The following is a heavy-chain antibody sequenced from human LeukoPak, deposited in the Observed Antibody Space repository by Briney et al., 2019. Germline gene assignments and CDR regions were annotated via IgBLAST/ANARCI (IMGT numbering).Heavy chain of an antibody. CDR2: ISSSGSTI. D-gene: IGHD6-13*01. Sequence: GGSLRLSCAASGFTFSNAWMSWVRQAPGKGLEWVSYISSSGSTIYYADSVKGRFTISRDNAKNSLYLQMNSLRAEDTAVYYCARGRPIAAAGTVWFDPWGQGTLVTVSS. CDR3: ARGRPIAAAGTVWFDP. V-gene: IGHV3-11*04. CDR1: GFTFSNAW. J-gene: IGHJ5*02.